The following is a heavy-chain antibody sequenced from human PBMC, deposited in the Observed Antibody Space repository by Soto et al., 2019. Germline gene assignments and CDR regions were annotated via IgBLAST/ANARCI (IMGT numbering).Heavy chain of an antibody. CDR3: AHNPSPSTNWYIRDDWFDP. J-gene: IGHJ5*02. D-gene: IGHD6-13*01. Sequence: QITLNESGPALVKPTQTLTLTCTFSGFSLTTSGVGVHWLRQPPGKALEWLAVIYGDDDKRYNPSRETRLTITEDTSXTXVXXTMPNMHPLDTPTYCCAHNPSPSTNWYIRDDWFDPWGQGTLVTVSS. CDR1: GFSLTTSGVG. CDR2: IYGDDDK. V-gene: IGHV2-5*02.